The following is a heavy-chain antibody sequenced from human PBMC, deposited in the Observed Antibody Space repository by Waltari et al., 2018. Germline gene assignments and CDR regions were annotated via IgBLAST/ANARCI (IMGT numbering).Heavy chain of an antibody. D-gene: IGHD3-3*01. J-gene: IGHJ6*02. CDR3: AREGLRFLEWLSSMDV. V-gene: IGHV1-69*06. Sequence: QVQLVQSGAEVKKPGSSVKVSCKASGGTFSSYAISWVRQAPGQGLEWMGGIIPIFGTANYAQKFQGRVTITADTSTSTAYMELRSLRSDDTAVYYCAREGLRFLEWLSSMDVWGQGTTVTVSS. CDR1: GGTFSSYA. CDR2: IIPIFGTA.